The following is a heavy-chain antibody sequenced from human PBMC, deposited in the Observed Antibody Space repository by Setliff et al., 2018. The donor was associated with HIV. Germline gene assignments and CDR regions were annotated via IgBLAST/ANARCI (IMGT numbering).Heavy chain of an antibody. J-gene: IGHJ4*02. CDR2: IYASGST. V-gene: IGHV4-38-2*01. D-gene: IGHD3-10*01. CDR1: GYAISSGYY. Sequence: PSQTLSLTCAVSGYAISSGYYWGWIRRPPGKGLEWIGSIYASGSTYYNPSLKSRVTISVDTSKNQFSLKLSSVTAADTAVYYCAAVTGSYSPGGGAYFDYWGQGTLVTVSS. CDR3: AAVTGSYSPGGGAYFDY.